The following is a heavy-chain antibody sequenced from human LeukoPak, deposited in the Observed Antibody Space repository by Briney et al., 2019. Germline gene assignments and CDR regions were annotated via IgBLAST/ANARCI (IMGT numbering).Heavy chain of an antibody. Sequence: PSETLSLTCAVYGGSFTDYYWSWIRQAPGKGLEWIGEIKHSGHSDYNSPLRSRVTISVDTSKNQFSLKLSSVTAADTAVYYCARPGYSYGYPREYVYWGQGTLVTVSS. V-gene: IGHV4-34*01. CDR2: IKHSGHS. J-gene: IGHJ4*02. CDR1: GGSFTDYY. CDR3: ARPGYSYGYPREYVY. D-gene: IGHD5-18*01.